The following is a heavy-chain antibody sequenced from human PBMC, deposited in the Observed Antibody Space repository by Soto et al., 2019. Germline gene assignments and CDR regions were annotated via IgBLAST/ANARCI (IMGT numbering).Heavy chain of an antibody. V-gene: IGHV4-59*01. CDR3: ARAYCSSTSCPSLFDY. CDR2: IYYSGST. Sequence: SETLSLTCTVSGGSISSYYWSWIRQPPGKGLEWIGYIYYSGSTNYNPSLKSRVTISVDTSKNQFSLKLSSVTAADTAVYYCARAYCSSTSCPSLFDYWGQGTLVTVSS. J-gene: IGHJ4*02. D-gene: IGHD2-2*01. CDR1: GGSISSYY.